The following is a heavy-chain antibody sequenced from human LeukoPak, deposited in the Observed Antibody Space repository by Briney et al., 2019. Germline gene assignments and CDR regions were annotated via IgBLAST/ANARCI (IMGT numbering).Heavy chain of an antibody. CDR2: IKQDGSEK. CDR3: ARDPLDVGASEWFFDI. J-gene: IGHJ3*02. Sequence: GGSLRLSCAASGFTFSSYWMSWVRQAPGKGLEWVANIKQDGSEKYYADSVKGRFTISRDNSKNTLYLQMNSLRAEDTAVYYCARDPLDVGASEWFFDIWGQGTMVTVSS. V-gene: IGHV3-7*01. D-gene: IGHD1-26*01. CDR1: GFTFSSYW.